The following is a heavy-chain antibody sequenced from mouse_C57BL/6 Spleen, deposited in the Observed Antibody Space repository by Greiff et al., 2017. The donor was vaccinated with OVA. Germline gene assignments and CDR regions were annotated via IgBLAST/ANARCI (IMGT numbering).Heavy chain of an antibody. CDR2: IDPEDGDT. CDR1: GFNIKDYY. V-gene: IGHV14-2*01. Sequence: EVQLQQSGAELVKPGASVKLSCTASGFNIKDYYMHWVKQRTEQGLEWIGRIDPEDGDTKYAPKFQGKATITADTSSNTAYLQLSSLTSEDTAVYYCARDRFDNVAYWGQGTLVTVSA. J-gene: IGHJ3*01. CDR3: ARDRFDNVAY.